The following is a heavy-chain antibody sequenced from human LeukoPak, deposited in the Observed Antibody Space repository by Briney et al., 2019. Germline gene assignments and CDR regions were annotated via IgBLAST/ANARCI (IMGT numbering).Heavy chain of an antibody. Sequence: SETLSLTCTVSGGSISSYYWSWIRQPPGKGLEWIGYIYYSGSTNYNPSLKSRVTISVDTSKNQFSLKLSSVTAADTAVYYCARGTVGMATIPDYWGQGTLVTVSS. D-gene: IGHD5-24*01. CDR2: IYYSGST. CDR3: ARGTVGMATIPDY. V-gene: IGHV4-59*01. CDR1: GGSISSYY. J-gene: IGHJ4*02.